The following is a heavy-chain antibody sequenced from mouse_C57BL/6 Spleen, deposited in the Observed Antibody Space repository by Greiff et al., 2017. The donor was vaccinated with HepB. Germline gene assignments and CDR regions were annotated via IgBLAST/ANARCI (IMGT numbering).Heavy chain of an antibody. J-gene: IGHJ1*03. CDR3: ARHPYYYGSSYWYFDV. CDR1: GFTFTDYY. CDR2: IRNKANGYTT. V-gene: IGHV7-3*01. Sequence: EVQVVESGGGLVQPGGSLSLSCAASGFTFTDYYMSWVRQPPGKALEWLGFIRNKANGYTTEYSASVKGRFTISRDNSQSILYLQMNALRAEDSATYYCARHPYYYGSSYWYFDVWGTGTTVTVSS. D-gene: IGHD1-1*01.